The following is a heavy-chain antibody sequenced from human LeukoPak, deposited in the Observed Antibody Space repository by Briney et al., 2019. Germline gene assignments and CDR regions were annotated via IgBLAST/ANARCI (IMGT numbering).Heavy chain of an antibody. CDR1: GFTFSSYS. CDR2: ISSSSSCI. D-gene: IGHD3-22*01. Sequence: PGGSLRLSCAASGFTFSSYSMNWVRQSPGKGLEWVSSISSSSSCIYYADSVKGRFTISRDNAKNSLYLQMNSLRAEDTAVYYCARDYDSSGYYWYYYYGMDVWGQGTTVTVSS. V-gene: IGHV3-21*01. J-gene: IGHJ6*02. CDR3: ARDYDSSGYYWYYYYGMDV.